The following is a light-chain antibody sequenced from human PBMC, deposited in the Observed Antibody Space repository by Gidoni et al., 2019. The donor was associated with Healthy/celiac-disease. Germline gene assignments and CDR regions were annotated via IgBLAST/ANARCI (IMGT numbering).Light chain of an antibody. CDR1: HSVTSS. V-gene: IGKV3-15*01. CDR3: QQYNNWART. Sequence: VMSQSPATLSVSPGERATLSCRASHSVTSSLAWYQQKPGQAPRLLIYGASTRATGIPARFSGSGSGAEFTLTISSLQSEDFAVYYCQQYNNWARTFGQGTKVEIK. J-gene: IGKJ1*01. CDR2: GAS.